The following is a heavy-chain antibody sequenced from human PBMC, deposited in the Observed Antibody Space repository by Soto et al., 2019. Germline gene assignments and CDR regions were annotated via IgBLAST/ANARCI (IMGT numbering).Heavy chain of an antibody. CDR2: ISSSSSYI. J-gene: IGHJ6*03. D-gene: IGHD2-2*03. CDR1: GFTFSSYS. Sequence: GGSLRLSCAASGFTFSSYSMNWVRQAPGKGLEWVSSISSSSSYIYYADSVKGRFTISRDNAKNSLYLQMNSLRAEDTAVYYCARDTNGYCSSTSCYVSYMDVWGKGTTVTVSS. CDR3: ARDTNGYCSSTSCYVSYMDV. V-gene: IGHV3-21*01.